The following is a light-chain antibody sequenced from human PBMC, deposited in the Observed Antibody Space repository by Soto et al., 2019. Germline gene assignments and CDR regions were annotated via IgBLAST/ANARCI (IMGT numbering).Light chain of an antibody. CDR2: GAS. J-gene: IGKJ1*01. CDR1: QSVSSK. V-gene: IGKV3-15*01. Sequence: EIVMTQSPAILSVSPGEGATISCRASQSVSSKLAWYQQRPGQAPRLLIYGASTRATGIPARFSGSGSGTGFTLTISSLQSEDFAVYYCQEYNTWSPWTFGQGTKVDIK. CDR3: QEYNTWSPWT.